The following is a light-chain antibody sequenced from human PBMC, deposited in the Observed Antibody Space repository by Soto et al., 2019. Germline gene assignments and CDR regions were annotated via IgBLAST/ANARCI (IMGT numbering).Light chain of an antibody. CDR3: QVWDNSSDHPV. CDR1: NIGSKS. Sequence: SSELTQPPSVSVAPGETAMISCGGNNIGSKSVHWYQQKPGQAPVLVIYYDTDRPSGIPERFSGSNSGNTATLSISRVEAGDEADYYCQVWDNSSDHPVFGTGTKLTVL. V-gene: IGLV3-21*04. J-gene: IGLJ1*01. CDR2: YDT.